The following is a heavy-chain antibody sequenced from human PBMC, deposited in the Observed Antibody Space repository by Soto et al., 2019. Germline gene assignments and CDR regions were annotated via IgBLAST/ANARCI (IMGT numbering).Heavy chain of an antibody. D-gene: IGHD2-15*01. J-gene: IGHJ6*03. CDR3: TRPRPLRYCSGGSCYPYYYYYMDV. V-gene: IGHV3-49*03. CDR1: GFTFGDYA. CDR2: IRSKAYGGTT. Sequence: PGGSLRLSCTASGFTFGDYAMSWFRQAPGKGLEWVGFIRSKAYGGTTEYAASVKGRFTISRDDSKSIAYLQMNSLKTEDTAVYYCTRPRPLRYCSGGSCYPYYYYYMDVWGKGTTVTVSS.